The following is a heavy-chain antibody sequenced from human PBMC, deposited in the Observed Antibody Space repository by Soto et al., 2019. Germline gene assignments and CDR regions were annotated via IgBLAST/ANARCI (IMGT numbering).Heavy chain of an antibody. CDR3: AKLGFDSSGASSLFDA. CDR1: GFTFSSYA. CDR2: ISYDGNNR. D-gene: IGHD3-22*01. J-gene: IGHJ4*02. Sequence: QVQLVGSGGDVVQAGRSLRLSCVASGFTFSSYAMHWVRRAPGKGLEWMTIISYDGNNRYYADSVKGRFTISRDNSKNTLYLQMNSLRPEDTAVYYCAKLGFDSSGASSLFDARGQGTLVTVSS. V-gene: IGHV3-30*18.